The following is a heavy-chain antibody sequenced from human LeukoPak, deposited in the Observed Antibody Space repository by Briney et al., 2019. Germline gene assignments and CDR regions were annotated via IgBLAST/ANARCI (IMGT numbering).Heavy chain of an antibody. V-gene: IGHV3-48*03. Sequence: GGSLRLSCAASGFTFSSYEMNWVRQAPGKGLEWVSYISSSGSTIYYADSVKGRFTISRDNAKNSLYLQMNSLRAEDTAVYYCARVYLSQQLVPGLDYWGQGTLVTVSS. D-gene: IGHD6-13*01. J-gene: IGHJ4*02. CDR3: ARVYLSQQLVPGLDY. CDR1: GFTFSSYE. CDR2: ISSSGSTI.